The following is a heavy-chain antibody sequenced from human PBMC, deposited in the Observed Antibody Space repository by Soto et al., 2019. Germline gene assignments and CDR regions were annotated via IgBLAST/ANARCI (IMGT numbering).Heavy chain of an antibody. CDR3: ARELVVGGSLWLDP. CDR2: MNANVDAT. V-gene: IGHV1-8*01. D-gene: IGHD2-15*01. J-gene: IGHJ5*02. Sequence: QVQLVQSGAEVKKPGASVKVSCKASGFTFASNDINWVRQAPGQGLQWMGWMNANVDATDSPQEFKGRVSMTWTASLSTAYLELHNLKSDVTAVYYCARELVVGGSLWLDPWGQGSLVTVSS. CDR1: GFTFASND.